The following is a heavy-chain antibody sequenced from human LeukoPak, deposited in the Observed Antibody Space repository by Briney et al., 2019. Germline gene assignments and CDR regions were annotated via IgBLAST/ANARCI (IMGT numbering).Heavy chain of an antibody. V-gene: IGHV1-18*01. Sequence: ASVKVSCKASGYTFTSYGISWVRQAPGQGLEWMGWISVYNGNTNYAQKLQGRVTMTTDTFTSTAYMELRSLRSDDTAVYYCARGIIENFYDSSGYSDYWGQGTLVTVSS. J-gene: IGHJ4*02. D-gene: IGHD3-22*01. CDR1: GYTFTSYG. CDR3: ARGIIENFYDSSGYSDY. CDR2: ISVYNGNT.